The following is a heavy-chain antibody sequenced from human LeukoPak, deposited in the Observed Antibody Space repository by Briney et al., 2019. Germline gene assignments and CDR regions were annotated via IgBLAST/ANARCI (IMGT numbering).Heavy chain of an antibody. J-gene: IGHJ6*02. CDR2: LGRTGEYK. D-gene: IGHD2-8*01. CDR3: VKDRPGDTCMPMDA. CDR1: GFTFSGYS. Sequence: PGGSLRLSCAASGFTFSGYSMRWVRPAPGKGLAWVASLGRTGEYKYYADSVKGRFTISRDDSKDTVSLQMNSLRAEDSAIYYCVKDRPGDTCMPMDAWGQGTTVTVSS. V-gene: IGHV3-23*01.